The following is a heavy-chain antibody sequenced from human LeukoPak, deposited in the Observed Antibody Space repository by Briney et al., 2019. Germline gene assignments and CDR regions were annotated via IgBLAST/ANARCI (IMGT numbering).Heavy chain of an antibody. CDR1: GGSFNYY. D-gene: IGHD2-21*02. J-gene: IGHJ3*01. CDR3: AKSLYCGDDCF. CDR2: INDTGIT. Sequence: SETLSLTCAVYGGSFNYYWSWIRQPPGKGLEWIGEINDTGITKYNPSLKSRVSISVDTSKNQFSLKLTSVTAADTAIYYCAKSLYCGDDCFWGPGTMVTASS. V-gene: IGHV4-34*01.